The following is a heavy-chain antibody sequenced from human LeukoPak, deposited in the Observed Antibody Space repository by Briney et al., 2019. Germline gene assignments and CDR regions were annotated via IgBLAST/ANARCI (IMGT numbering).Heavy chain of an antibody. V-gene: IGHV4-34*01. D-gene: IGHD1-1*01. CDR1: GGSFSGYY. CDR3: ASGNDYRWVY. J-gene: IGHJ4*02. CDR2: INHSGST. Sequence: SGTLSLTCAVYGGSFSGYYWSWIRQPPGKGLEWIGEINHSGSTNYNPSLRSRVTISLDKSKSQFSLILSSVTAADTAIYYCASGNDYRWVYWGQGTLVTVSS.